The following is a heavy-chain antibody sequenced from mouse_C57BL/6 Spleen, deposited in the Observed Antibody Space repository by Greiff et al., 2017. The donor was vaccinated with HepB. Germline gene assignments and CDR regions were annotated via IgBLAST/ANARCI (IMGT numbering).Heavy chain of an antibody. CDR2: IDPSDSYT. V-gene: IGHV1-69*01. CDR1: GYTFTSYW. CDR3: ARSADGYYYAMDY. Sequence: QVQLQQPGAELVMPGASVKLSCKASGYTFTSYWMHWVKQMPGQGLEWIGEIDPSDSYTNYNQKFKGKSTLTVDKSSSTAYMQLSSLTSEDSAVYYCARSADGYYYAMDYWGQGTSVTVSS. D-gene: IGHD2-3*01. J-gene: IGHJ4*01.